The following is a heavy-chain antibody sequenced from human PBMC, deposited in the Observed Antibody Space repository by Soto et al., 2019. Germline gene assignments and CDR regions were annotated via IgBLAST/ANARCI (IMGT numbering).Heavy chain of an antibody. Sequence: GGSLRLSCAASGFTFGSYGMHWVRQAPGKGLEWVAMISYDGRHQYYADSVKGRFTISRDNFKDTLYLQMNGLTPEDTAIYFCAKLQYCSSTSCYTYRRGGWFDPWGQGT. CDR1: GFTFGSYG. D-gene: IGHD2-2*02. J-gene: IGHJ5*02. CDR2: ISYDGRHQ. CDR3: AKLQYCSSTSCYTYRRGGWFDP. V-gene: IGHV3-30*18.